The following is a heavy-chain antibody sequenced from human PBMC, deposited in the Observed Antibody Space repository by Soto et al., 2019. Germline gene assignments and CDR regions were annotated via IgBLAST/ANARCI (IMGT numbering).Heavy chain of an antibody. D-gene: IGHD3-10*01. CDR3: PKLSNARFGSGRNKPADS. Sequence: EVQLLESGGGLVQPGGSPRLSCGASGFTFSNYAMTWVRQAPGKGLEWVSGISGSGAATYYADSVKGSFSISRDNSKNPLYLHMNRLLGEDTAVYHCPKLSNARFGSGRNKPADSWGLGTLVTVAS. V-gene: IGHV3-23*01. CDR2: ISGSGAAT. J-gene: IGHJ4*02. CDR1: GFTFSNYA.